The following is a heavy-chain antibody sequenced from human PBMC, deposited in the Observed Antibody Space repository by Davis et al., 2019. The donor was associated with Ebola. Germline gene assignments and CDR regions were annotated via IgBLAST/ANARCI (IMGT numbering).Heavy chain of an antibody. D-gene: IGHD3-16*02. Sequence: SETLSLTCAVYGGSFSGYYWSCIRQPPGKGLEWIGEINHSGSTNYNPSLKSRVTISVDTSKNQFSLKLSSVTAADTAVYYCGRGRDYIWGSYRFGYWGQGTLVTVSS. CDR3: GRGRDYIWGSYRFGY. CDR1: GGSFSGYY. CDR2: INHSGST. V-gene: IGHV4-34*01. J-gene: IGHJ4*02.